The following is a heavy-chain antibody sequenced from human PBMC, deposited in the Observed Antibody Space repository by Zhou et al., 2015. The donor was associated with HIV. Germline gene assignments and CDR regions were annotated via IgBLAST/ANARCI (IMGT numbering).Heavy chain of an antibody. CDR3: ARPEGRYCSSSSCARHGMDV. CDR1: GFTFNKHA. J-gene: IGHJ6*02. D-gene: IGHD2-2*01. CDR2: ISAGGDST. V-gene: IGHV3-23*01. Sequence: EVQLLESGGGLIQPGGSLRLSCVGSGFTFNKHALTWVRQAPGEGLEWVAIISAGGDSTMYGDSVKGRFTISRDNSMNTLSLQMNSLRPEDTAVYYCARPEGRYCSSSSCARHGMDVWGQGTTVTVSS.